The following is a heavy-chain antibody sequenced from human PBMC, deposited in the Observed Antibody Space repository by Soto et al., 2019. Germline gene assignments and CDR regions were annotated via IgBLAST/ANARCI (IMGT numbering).Heavy chain of an antibody. CDR1: GYSFTNYW. CDR2: IYPADSDT. D-gene: IGHD6-13*01. J-gene: IGHJ4*02. Sequence: GESLKISCKGSGYSFTNYWIGWVRHMPGKGLERMGIIYPADSDTKYSPSFQGQVTISADKSISTAYLQWSSLKASDTAMYYCATPYSRGFDYWGQGTLVTVSS. CDR3: ATPYSRGFDY. V-gene: IGHV5-51*01.